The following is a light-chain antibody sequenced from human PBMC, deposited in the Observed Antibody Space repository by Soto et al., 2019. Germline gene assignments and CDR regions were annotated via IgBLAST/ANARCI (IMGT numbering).Light chain of an antibody. Sequence: EIVLTQSPATLYLSPGERATLSCRASQSVSSYLAWCQQKPGQAPRLLIYDASNRATGIPARFSGSGSGADFTLTISNLQSEDFAVYYCQQYTNWPPITFGQGTRLEI. CDR2: DAS. J-gene: IGKJ5*01. V-gene: IGKV3-11*01. CDR3: QQYTNWPPIT. CDR1: QSVSSY.